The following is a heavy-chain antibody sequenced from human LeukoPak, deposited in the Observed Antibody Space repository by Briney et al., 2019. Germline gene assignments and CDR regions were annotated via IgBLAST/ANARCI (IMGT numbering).Heavy chain of an antibody. J-gene: IGHJ4*02. Sequence: QPGRSLRLACAASGFTFDDYAMHWVRQAPGKGLEWVSGISWNSGSIGYADSVKGRFTISRDNAKNSLYLQMNSLRAEDTALYYCARRAGAYSHPYDYWGQGTLVTVSS. V-gene: IGHV3-9*01. CDR2: ISWNSGSI. CDR3: ARRAGAYSHPYDY. D-gene: IGHD4/OR15-4a*01. CDR1: GFTFDDYA.